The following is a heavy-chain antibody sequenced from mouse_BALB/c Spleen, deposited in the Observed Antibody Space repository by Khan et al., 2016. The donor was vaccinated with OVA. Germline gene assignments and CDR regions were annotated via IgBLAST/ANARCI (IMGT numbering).Heavy chain of an antibody. D-gene: IGHD1-1*01. CDR1: GYTFINYW. V-gene: IGHV1-7*01. Sequence: QVQLKQSGAELAKPGASVKMSCKASGYTFINYWIPWVKQRPGKGLKWIGYINPSTAYTEYNQNFKDKATLTADKSSRTAYMQLSSLTSEDSAVYYCARRGLRWDFDYWGQGTTLTVSS. CDR2: INPSTAYT. CDR3: ARRGLRWDFDY. J-gene: IGHJ2*01.